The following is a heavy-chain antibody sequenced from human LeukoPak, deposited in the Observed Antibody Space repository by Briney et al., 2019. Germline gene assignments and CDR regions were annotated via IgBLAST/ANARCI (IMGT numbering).Heavy chain of an antibody. D-gene: IGHD6-13*01. CDR2: IYPSDSYI. CDR3: ARHGYSSSWYYDY. V-gene: IGHV5-51*01. CDR1: GYSFTSYW. Sequence: GESLKISCKGSGYSFTSYWIGWVRQMPGKGLEWMGIIYPSDSYIRYTPSFQGQVTISADKSISTAYLQWSSLKTSDTAMYYCARHGYSSSWYYDYWGQGTLVTVSS. J-gene: IGHJ4*02.